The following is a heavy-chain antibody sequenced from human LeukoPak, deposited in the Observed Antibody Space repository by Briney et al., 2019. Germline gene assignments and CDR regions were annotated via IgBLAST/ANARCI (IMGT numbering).Heavy chain of an antibody. CDR1: GFTFSDYY. CDR2: LSSSGNTI. J-gene: IGHJ4*02. D-gene: IGHD3-10*01. CDR3: ARKIYGSENYIDY. V-gene: IGHV3-11*01. Sequence: GGSVRLSCAASGFTFSDYYINWIRQAPGMGLEWVAYLSSSGNTIYYADSVKGRFTISRDNAKKSVYLQMNSLRSEDTAVYYCARKIYGSENYIDYWGQGILVTVSS.